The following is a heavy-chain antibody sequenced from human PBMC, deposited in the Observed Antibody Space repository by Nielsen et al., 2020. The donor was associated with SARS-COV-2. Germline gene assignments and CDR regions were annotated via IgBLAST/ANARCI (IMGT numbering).Heavy chain of an antibody. CDR2: TYYRSKWYN. CDR3: ARMAVTIFGVVINDDY. D-gene: IGHD3-3*01. J-gene: IGHJ4*02. Sequence: SETLSLTCAISGDSVSSNSAAWNWIRQSPSRGLEWLGRTYYRSKWYNDYAVSVKSRITINPDTSKNQFSLQLNSVTPEDTAVYYCARMAVTIFGVVINDDYWGQGTLVTVSS. CDR1: GDSVSSNSAA. V-gene: IGHV6-1*01.